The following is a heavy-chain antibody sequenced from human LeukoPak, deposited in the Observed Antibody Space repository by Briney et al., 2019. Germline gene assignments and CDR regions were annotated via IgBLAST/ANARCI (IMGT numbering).Heavy chain of an antibody. CDR2: IYYSGST. D-gene: IGHD6-13*01. Sequence: SQTLSLTCTVSGGSISSGDYYWSWIRQPPGKGLEWIGYIYYSGSTYYNPSLKSRVTISVDTSKNQFSLKLSSVTAADTAVYYCARGRAANDAFDIWGQGTMVTVSS. J-gene: IGHJ3*02. V-gene: IGHV4-30-4*08. CDR1: GGSISSGDYY. CDR3: ARGRAANDAFDI.